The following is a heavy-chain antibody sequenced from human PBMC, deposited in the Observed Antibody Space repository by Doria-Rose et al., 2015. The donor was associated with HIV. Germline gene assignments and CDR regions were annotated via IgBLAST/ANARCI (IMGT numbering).Heavy chain of an antibody. CDR2: IYSSGST. CDR3: ARFRPSRGIYNSLDV. V-gene: IGHV4-4*09. J-gene: IGHJ6*04. Sequence: WNWIRQPPGKGLEWIGYIYSSGSTHYNSSLKSRVTISIDTSKNQFSLKLSSVTAADTAVYYCARFRPSRGIYNSLDVWGKGITVTVSS. D-gene: IGHD3-10*01.